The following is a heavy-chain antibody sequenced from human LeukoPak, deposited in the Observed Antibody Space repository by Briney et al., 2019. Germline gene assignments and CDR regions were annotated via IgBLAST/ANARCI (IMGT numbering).Heavy chain of an antibody. V-gene: IGHV1-46*01. Sequence: GASVKVSCKASGYTFTSYYMHWVRQAPGQGLEWMGIINPSGGSTSYAQKFQGRVTITADESTSTAYMELSSLRSEDTAVYYCARVSEDGSNPYYYYYYMDVWGKGTTVTISS. CDR1: GYTFTSYY. D-gene: IGHD3-10*01. CDR2: INPSGGST. CDR3: ARVSEDGSNPYYYYYYMDV. J-gene: IGHJ6*03.